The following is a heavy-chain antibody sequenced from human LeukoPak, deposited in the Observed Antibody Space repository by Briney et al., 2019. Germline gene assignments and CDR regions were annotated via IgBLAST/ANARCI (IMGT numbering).Heavy chain of an antibody. CDR2: MNPNSGNT. J-gene: IGHJ6*02. CDR1: GYTFTSYD. CDR3: ARGSGYSGYEGIYYYYGMDV. D-gene: IGHD5-12*01. Sequence: ASVKVSCKASGYTFTSYDINWVRQATGQGLEWMGWMNPNSGNTGYAQKFQGRVTMTRNTSISTAYMELSSLRSEDTAVYYCARGSGYSGYEGIYYYYGMDVWGRGTTVTVSS. V-gene: IGHV1-8*01.